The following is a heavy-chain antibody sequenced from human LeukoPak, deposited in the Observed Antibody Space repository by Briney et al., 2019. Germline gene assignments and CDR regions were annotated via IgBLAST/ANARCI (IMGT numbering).Heavy chain of an antibody. Sequence: ASVKVSCKASGYTFTGYYMHWVRQAPGQGLEWMGWINPNSGGTNYAQKFQGWVTMTRDTSISTAYMELSRLRSDDTAVYYCARDQVAYYGGDCYNSFDYWGQGTLVTVSS. D-gene: IGHD2-21*01. J-gene: IGHJ4*02. CDR3: ARDQVAYYGGDCYNSFDY. CDR1: GYTFTGYY. V-gene: IGHV1-2*04. CDR2: INPNSGGT.